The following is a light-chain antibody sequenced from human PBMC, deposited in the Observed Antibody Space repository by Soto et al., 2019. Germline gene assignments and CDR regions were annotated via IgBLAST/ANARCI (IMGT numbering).Light chain of an antibody. CDR1: SSNIGAGYD. CDR2: GNS. Sequence: QSVLTQPPSVSGAPGQRVTISCTGSSSNIGAGYDVHWYQQLPGTAPKLLIYGNSNRPSGVPDRFSGSKSGTSASLAITGLQAEDEADYYCQCHDSSLSGSYVFGTGTKVTVL. J-gene: IGLJ1*01. CDR3: QCHDSSLSGSYV. V-gene: IGLV1-40*01.